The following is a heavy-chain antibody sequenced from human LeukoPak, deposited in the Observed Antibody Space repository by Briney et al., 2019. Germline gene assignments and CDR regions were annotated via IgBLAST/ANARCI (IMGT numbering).Heavy chain of an antibody. V-gene: IGHV3-73*01. Sequence: GGSLRLSCAASGFTFSGSAMHWVRQASGKGLEWVGRIRSKANSYATAYAASVKGRFTISRDDSKNTAYLQMNSLKTEDTAVYYCTRDWAMVRGVFDYWGQGTLVTVSS. CDR3: TRDWAMVRGVFDY. D-gene: IGHD3-10*01. J-gene: IGHJ4*02. CDR1: GFTFSGSA. CDR2: IRSKANSYAT.